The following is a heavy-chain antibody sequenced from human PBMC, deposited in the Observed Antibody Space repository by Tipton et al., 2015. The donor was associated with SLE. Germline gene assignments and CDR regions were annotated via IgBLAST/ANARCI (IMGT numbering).Heavy chain of an antibody. CDR1: GFTFSSYA. CDR3: ARGSADASVFYYPFDS. J-gene: IGHJ4*02. V-gene: IGHV3-30*04. D-gene: IGHD3-22*01. CDR2: ISYDGSNK. Sequence: SLRLSCAASGFTFSSYAMHWVRQAPGKGLEGVAVISYDGSNKYYADSVKGRFTISRDNAQTSLYLQMNSLRAEDTAVFYCARGSADASVFYYPFDSWGQGTLVTVSS.